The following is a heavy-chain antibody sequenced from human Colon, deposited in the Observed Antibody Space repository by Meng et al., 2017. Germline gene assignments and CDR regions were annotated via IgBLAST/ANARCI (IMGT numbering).Heavy chain of an antibody. V-gene: IGHV3-23*01. CDR2: IGGGSSST. J-gene: IGHJ4*02. CDR3: AAHMYNTGRHFVY. Sequence: GGSLRLSCAASGLTFTSYALTWVRRGPGKGLEWVSAIGGGSSSTYYVDSVKGRFTISRDNSKNTLYLQMNSLRDEDMAIYYCAAHMYNTGRHFVYWGQGTLVTVSS. CDR1: GLTFTSYA. D-gene: IGHD1-14*01.